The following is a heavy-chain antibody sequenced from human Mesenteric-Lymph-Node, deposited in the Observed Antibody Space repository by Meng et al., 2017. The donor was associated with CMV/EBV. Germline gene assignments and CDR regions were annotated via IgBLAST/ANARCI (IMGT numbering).Heavy chain of an antibody. Sequence: GESLKISCAASGFSFSTYAMNWVRQAPGKGLEWLSYISTSGTTMYYADSVKGRFTISRDNAKNSLYLQMNSLRAEDTAVYYCARDLVGRPSNWFDPWGQGTLVTVSS. CDR2: ISTSGTTM. J-gene: IGHJ5*02. CDR3: ARDLVGRPSNWFDP. D-gene: IGHD2-15*01. V-gene: IGHV3-48*03. CDR1: GFSFSTYA.